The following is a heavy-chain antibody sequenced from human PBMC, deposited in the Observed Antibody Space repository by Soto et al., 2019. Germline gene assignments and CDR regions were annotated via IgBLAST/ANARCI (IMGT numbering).Heavy chain of an antibody. D-gene: IGHD1-1*01. CDR1: GDSVSRNSGA. V-gene: IGHV6-1*01. Sequence: SPTLSLTCAISGDSVSRNSGAWNWIRQSPSGGLQWLGRTYYRSKWYSEYAPSVKSRITINPDTAKNQFALQLKSVTPDDSGVYYCARGNWNDGGYYYGMYVWGQGMTGTVFS. CDR2: TYYRSKWYS. J-gene: IGHJ6*02. CDR3: ARGNWNDGGYYYGMYV.